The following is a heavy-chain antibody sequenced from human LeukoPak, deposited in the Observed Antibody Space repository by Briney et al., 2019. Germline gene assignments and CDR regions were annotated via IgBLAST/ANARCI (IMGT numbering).Heavy chain of an antibody. CDR1: GLAFSIYG. D-gene: IGHD2-2*01. V-gene: IGHV3-33*03. J-gene: IGHJ3*01. Sequence: GGSLRLSCATSGLAFSIYGTNWVRQAPGEGLEWGAHIWNDGSDQYYSDSVKGRFSISRDNSKNTLYLQMNSLRAEDTAVYYCAKDRYCTSATCQGFDVWGQGTMVSVSS. CDR3: AKDRYCTSATCQGFDV. CDR2: IWNDGSDQ.